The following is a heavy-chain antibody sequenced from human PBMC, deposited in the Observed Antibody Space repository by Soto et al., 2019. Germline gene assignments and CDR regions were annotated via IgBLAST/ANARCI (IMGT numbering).Heavy chain of an antibody. V-gene: IGHV3-13*05. CDR3: ARAYCTNGVGYTAFDI. Sequence: GGSLRLSCAASGFTFSSYDMHWVRQAPGKGLEWVSAICTAGDPYYPASVKGRFTISRENAKNTLYLQMNSMSAGDTAVYDCARAYCTNGVGYTAFDIWGQGTMVTVSS. CDR1: GFTFSSYD. D-gene: IGHD2-8*01. CDR2: ICTAGDP. J-gene: IGHJ3*02.